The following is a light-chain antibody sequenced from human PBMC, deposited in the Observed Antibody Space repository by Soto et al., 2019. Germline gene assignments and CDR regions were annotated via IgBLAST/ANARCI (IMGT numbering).Light chain of an antibody. J-gene: IGLJ2*01. CDR2: AHN. V-gene: IGLV1-44*01. CDR1: SSSIGSNT. CDR3: AAWDDSLNGRV. Sequence: QSVLTQPPSASGTPGQRVTISRSGSSSSIGSNTVNWYQQLPGTAPKLLIYAHNQRPSGVPDRFSGSKSGTSASLAISGLQSEDEADYYCAAWDDSLNGRVFGGGTKVTVL.